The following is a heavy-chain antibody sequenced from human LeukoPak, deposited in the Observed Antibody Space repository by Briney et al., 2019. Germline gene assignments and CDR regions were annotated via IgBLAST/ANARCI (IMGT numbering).Heavy chain of an antibody. D-gene: IGHD5-18*01. Sequence: SETLSLTCTVSGGPISSYYWSWIRQPPGKGLEWIGYIHYSGSTNYNPSLKSRVTISVDTSKNQFSLRLSSVTAADTAVYYCARTTEGGYTYGYFYYYYMDVWGKGTTVTISS. J-gene: IGHJ6*03. CDR1: GGPISSYY. V-gene: IGHV4-59*01. CDR2: IHYSGST. CDR3: ARTTEGGYTYGYFYYYYMDV.